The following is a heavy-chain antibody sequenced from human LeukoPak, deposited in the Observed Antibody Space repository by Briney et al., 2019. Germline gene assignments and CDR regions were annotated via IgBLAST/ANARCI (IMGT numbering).Heavy chain of an antibody. V-gene: IGHV3-30*18. CDR1: GFTFSSYG. J-gene: IGHJ4*02. CDR3: AKSTTGS. D-gene: IGHD1-1*01. CDR2: ISYDGSNK. Sequence: GGSLRLSCVASGFTFSSYGMHWVRQAPGKGLEWVAVISYDGSNKYYADSVKGRFTISRDNSKNTLYLQMNSLRAEDTAVYYCAKSTTGSWGQGTLVTVSS.